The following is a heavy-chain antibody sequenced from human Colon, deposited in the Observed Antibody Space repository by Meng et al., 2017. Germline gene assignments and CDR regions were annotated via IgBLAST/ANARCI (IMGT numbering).Heavy chain of an antibody. CDR2: IHYSGSI. J-gene: IGHJ4*02. Sequence: QVQLLDSGPALVVTSNTPSLTCNVHGGSLTSASLSWSWMPQSPGKGLEWIGLIHYSGSIPYNPSLKSRVTMSVDTSKNQVSLRLTSVTAADTAVYYCARFYGSGTFEVHDYWGQGTLVTVSS. CDR1: GGSLTSASLS. CDR3: ARFYGSGTFEVHDY. V-gene: IGHV4-61*01. D-gene: IGHD3-10*01.